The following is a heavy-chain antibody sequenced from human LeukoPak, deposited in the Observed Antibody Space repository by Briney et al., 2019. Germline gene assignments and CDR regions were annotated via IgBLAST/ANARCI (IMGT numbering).Heavy chain of an antibody. CDR1: GFTFSSYA. D-gene: IGHD6-19*01. CDR2: IYSGGST. J-gene: IGHJ6*02. V-gene: IGHV3-53*01. Sequence: GGSLRLSCAASGFTFSSYAMHWVRQAPGKGLEWVSVIYSGGSTYYADSVKGRFTISRDNSKNTLYLQMNSLRAEDTAVYYCARDKSGWYDYYYGMDVWGQGTTVTVSS. CDR3: ARDKSGWYDYYYGMDV.